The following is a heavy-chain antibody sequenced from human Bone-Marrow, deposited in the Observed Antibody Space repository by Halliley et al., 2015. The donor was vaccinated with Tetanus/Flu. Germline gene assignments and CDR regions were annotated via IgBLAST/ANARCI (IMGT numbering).Heavy chain of an antibody. D-gene: IGHD2-21*02. CDR2: INAAGTHT. V-gene: IGHV3-74*01. J-gene: IGHJ4*02. CDR1: GFAFSSYW. Sequence: SLRLSCAASGFAFSSYWMHWVRQAPGKGLVWVARINAAGTHTVYADSVRGRFTISRDNSKNTLSLQMNGLRVDDTAVYYCASKSDGVFDTWGQGTLVTVSA. CDR3: ASKSDGVFDT.